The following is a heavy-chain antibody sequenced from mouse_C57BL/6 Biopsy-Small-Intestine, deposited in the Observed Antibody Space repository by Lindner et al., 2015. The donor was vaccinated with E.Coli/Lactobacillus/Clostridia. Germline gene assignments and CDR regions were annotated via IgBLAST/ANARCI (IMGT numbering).Heavy chain of an antibody. J-gene: IGHJ4*01. V-gene: IGHV1-80*01. CDR2: IYPGDGDT. CDR1: GYTFTNYW. Sequence: VQLQESGAELVKPGASVKMSCKASGYTFTNYWMTWVRQRPGQGLEWIGQIYPGDGDTNYNEKFRDKATLTADKSSSTAYMQLSSLTSEDSAVYFCARFSSVYDALDYWGQGTSVTVSS. CDR3: ARFSSVYDALDY.